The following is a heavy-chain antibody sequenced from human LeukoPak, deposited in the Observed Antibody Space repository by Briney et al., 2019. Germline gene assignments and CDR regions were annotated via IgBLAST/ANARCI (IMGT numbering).Heavy chain of an antibody. J-gene: IGHJ4*01. Sequence: ASVNVSCKASGYTFIYSFMHWVRQAPGQGPEWMGWTNPSSGDTNYAQKFQGRLTLSRDTSISTAYMELTRLRFDDTAMYYCARDRAWGSGYDLDYWGLGTLVIVSS. V-gene: IGHV1-2*02. D-gene: IGHD5-12*01. CDR2: TNPSSGDT. CDR3: ARDRAWGSGYDLDY. CDR1: GYTFIYSF.